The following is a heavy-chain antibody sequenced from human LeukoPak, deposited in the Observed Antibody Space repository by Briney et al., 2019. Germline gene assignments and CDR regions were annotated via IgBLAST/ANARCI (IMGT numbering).Heavy chain of an antibody. J-gene: IGHJ4*02. CDR2: IYHSGNT. CDR3: ARLSLKLLQWSPTKGKETHYFDY. V-gene: IGHV4-4*02. D-gene: IGHD3-3*01. CDR1: GGSISSSHW. Sequence: PSETLSLTCVVSGGSISSSHWWSWVRQPPGKGLEWIGEIYHSGNTIYNPSLKSRVTILVDKSKNQFSLRLNSVTAADTAVYYCARLSLKLLQWSPTKGKETHYFDYWGQGALVTVSS.